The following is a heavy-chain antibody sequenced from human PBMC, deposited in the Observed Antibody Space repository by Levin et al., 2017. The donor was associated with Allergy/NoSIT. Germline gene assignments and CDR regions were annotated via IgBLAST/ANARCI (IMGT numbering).Heavy chain of an antibody. CDR1: GFTFSNAW. CDR2: IKSKTDGGTT. J-gene: IGHJ4*02. D-gene: IGHD6-19*01. V-gene: IGHV3-15*01. CDR3: TTNSGYSSGWYFDY. Sequence: GESLKISCAASGFTFSNAWMSWVRQAPGKGLEWVGRIKSKTDGGTTDYAAPVKGRFTISRDDSKNTLYLQMNSLKTEDTAVYYCTTNSGYSSGWYFDYWGQGTLVTVSS.